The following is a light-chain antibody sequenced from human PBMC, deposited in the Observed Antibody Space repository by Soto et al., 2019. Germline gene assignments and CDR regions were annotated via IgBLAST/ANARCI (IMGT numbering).Light chain of an antibody. J-gene: IGLJ1*01. CDR3: SSYTTRSSYV. V-gene: IGLV2-14*01. CDR1: SSDVGGYNY. Sequence: QSALTQPASVSGSPGQSITISCTGTSSDVGGYNYASWYQQHPGKAPKLMIWDVYNRPSGVSHRFSGSKSGNTASLTIFGLQAEDEADYYCSSYTTRSSYVFGTGTKVTVL. CDR2: DVY.